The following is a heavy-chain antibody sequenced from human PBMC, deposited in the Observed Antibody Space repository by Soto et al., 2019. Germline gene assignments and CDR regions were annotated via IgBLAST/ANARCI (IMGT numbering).Heavy chain of an antibody. CDR2: IYYSGST. CDR3: ARVVRVLYLQGVFDP. Sequence: QLQLQESGPGLVKPSETLSLTCTVSGGSISSSSYYWGWIRQPPGKGLEWIGSIYYSGSTYYNPSLKSRVTISVDTSKNQFSLKLSSVTAADTAVYYCARVVRVLYLQGVFDPWGQGTLVTVSS. J-gene: IGHJ5*02. D-gene: IGHD2-15*01. CDR1: GGSISSSSYY. V-gene: IGHV4-39*01.